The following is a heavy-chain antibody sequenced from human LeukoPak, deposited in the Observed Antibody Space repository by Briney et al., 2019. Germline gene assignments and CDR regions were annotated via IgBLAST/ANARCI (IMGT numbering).Heavy chain of an antibody. D-gene: IGHD2-2*01. CDR3: ATLVVPALTDY. Sequence: PGGSLRLSCAASGFTFSSYGIHWVRQAPGKGLEWVAFIQYDGSNKYYADSVKGRFTISRDNSKNTLYLQMNSLRAEDTAVYYCATLVVPALTDYWGQGTLVTVSS. CDR1: GFTFSSYG. CDR2: IQYDGSNK. V-gene: IGHV3-30*02. J-gene: IGHJ4*02.